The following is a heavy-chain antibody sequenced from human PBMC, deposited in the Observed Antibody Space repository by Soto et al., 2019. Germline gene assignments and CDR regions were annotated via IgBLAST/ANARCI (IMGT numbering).Heavy chain of an antibody. CDR3: AHRVLRTVFGLVTTPAIYFAF. J-gene: IGHJ4*02. CDR2: IYWDDDK. V-gene: IGHV2-5*02. D-gene: IGHD3-3*01. CDR1: GFSLTTSGVG. Sequence: QITLNESGPTVVRPTETLTLTCRFSGFSLTTSGVGVGWIRQSPGKAPEWLALIYWDDDKRYSASLKSRLTITKDPSKNQVVLTVSDLDPTDTATYYCAHRVLRTVFGLVTTPAIYFAFWGQGTPVAVSS.